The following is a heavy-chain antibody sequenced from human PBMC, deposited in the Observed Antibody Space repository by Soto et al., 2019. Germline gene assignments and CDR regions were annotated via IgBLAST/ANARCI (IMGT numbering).Heavy chain of an antibody. CDR2: IRSKANSYAT. D-gene: IGHD2-15*01. CDR1: GFTFSGSA. V-gene: IGHV3-73*01. J-gene: IGHJ4*02. Sequence: GGSLRLSCAASGFTFSGSAMHWVRQASGKGLEWVGRIRSKANSYATAYAASVKGRFTISRDDSKNTAYLQMNSLKTEDTAVYYCTSLYCSGGSCYPKMIDYWGQGTLVTVSS. CDR3: TSLYCSGGSCYPKMIDY.